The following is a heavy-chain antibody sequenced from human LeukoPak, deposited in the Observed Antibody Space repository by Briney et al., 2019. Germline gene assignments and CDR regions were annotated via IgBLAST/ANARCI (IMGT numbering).Heavy chain of an antibody. V-gene: IGHV1-18*01. CDR1: VYTFTSYG. D-gene: IGHD6-13*01. CDR3: ARERDPYSSSWYSPSNYYYYGMDV. CDR2: ISAYNGNT. J-gene: IGHJ6*02. Sequence: GASVKVSCKASVYTFTSYGISWVRQAPGQGLGWMGWISAYNGNTNYAQKLQGRVTMTTDTSTSTAYMELRSLRSDDTAVYYCARERDPYSSSWYSPSNYYYYGMDVWGQGTTVTVSS.